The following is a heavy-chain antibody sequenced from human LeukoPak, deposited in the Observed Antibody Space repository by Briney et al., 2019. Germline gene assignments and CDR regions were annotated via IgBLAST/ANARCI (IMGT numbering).Heavy chain of an antibody. D-gene: IGHD3-16*01. V-gene: IGHV3-15*01. CDR2: IKSKVDGGTT. J-gene: IGHJ1*01. Sequence: SGGSLRLSCVASAFTASNTWMTWVRQAPGKGLEWVGRIKSKVDGGTTDYAAPVKSRFTISRDDSKNTLYVQMNSLKIVDTAVYYCTTGEHWGQGTLVTVSS. CDR1: AFTASNTW. CDR3: TTGEH.